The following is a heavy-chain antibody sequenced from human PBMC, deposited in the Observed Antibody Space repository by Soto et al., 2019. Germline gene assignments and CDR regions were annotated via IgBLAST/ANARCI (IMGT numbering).Heavy chain of an antibody. Sequence: GGSLRLSCTASGFTFGDYAMSWFRQAPGKGLEWVGFIRSKAYGGTTEYAAFVKGRFTISRDDSTSIAYLQMKSLKTEDTAVYYCTRDHLEEHITIFGVVINYYYMDVWGKGTTVTVSS. J-gene: IGHJ6*03. CDR3: TRDHLEEHITIFGVVINYYYMDV. CDR1: GFTFGDYA. CDR2: IRSKAYGGTT. D-gene: IGHD3-3*01. V-gene: IGHV3-49*03.